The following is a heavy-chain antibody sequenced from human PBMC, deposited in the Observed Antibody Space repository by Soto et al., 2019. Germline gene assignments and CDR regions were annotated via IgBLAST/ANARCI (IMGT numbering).Heavy chain of an antibody. V-gene: IGHV1-69*06. D-gene: IGHD3-3*01. CDR3: ATGFWSGPIAHYFDD. J-gene: IGHJ4*01. CDR1: GGSFSTYA. Sequence: QVHLVQSGAEVKKPGSSVKVSCKASGGSFSTYAINWLRQAPGQGLEWMGGIIPLFGKENYAQNFQDRFTFTADKSTTTAYMEVISLTSEDTAVYYCATGFWSGPIAHYFDDWGQGTLVTVSS. CDR2: IIPLFGKE.